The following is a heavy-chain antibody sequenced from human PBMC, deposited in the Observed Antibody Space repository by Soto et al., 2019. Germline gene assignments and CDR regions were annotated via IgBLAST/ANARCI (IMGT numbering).Heavy chain of an antibody. Sequence: SETLSLTCAVSGGSISSSNWWSWVRQPPGKGLEWIGEIYHSGSTNYNPSLKSRVTISVDKSKNQFSLKLSSVTAADTAVYYCASSPISLVAVAGTLDYWGQGTLVTVSS. D-gene: IGHD6-19*01. V-gene: IGHV4-4*02. CDR2: IYHSGST. CDR3: ASSPISLVAVAGTLDY. CDR1: GGSISSSNW. J-gene: IGHJ4*02.